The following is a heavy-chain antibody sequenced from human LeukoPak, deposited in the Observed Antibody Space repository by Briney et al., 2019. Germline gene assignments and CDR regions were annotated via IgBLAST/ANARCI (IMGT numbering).Heavy chain of an antibody. J-gene: IGHJ4*02. Sequence: SETLSLTCTVSGGSISSHYWSWIRQPPGKGLEWIGYIYYSGSTNYNPSLKSRVTISVDTSKNQFSLKLSSVTAADTAVYYCAGVYDILTGYFDYWGQGTLVTVSS. V-gene: IGHV4-59*11. CDR1: GGSISSHY. CDR3: AGVYDILTGYFDY. D-gene: IGHD3-9*01. CDR2: IYYSGST.